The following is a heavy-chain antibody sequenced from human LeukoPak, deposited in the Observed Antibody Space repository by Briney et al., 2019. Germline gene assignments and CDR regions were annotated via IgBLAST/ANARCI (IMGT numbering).Heavy chain of an antibody. CDR3: ARDGSYGSAGYFDY. CDR2: ISSSSSTI. D-gene: IGHD3-10*01. V-gene: IGHV3-48*01. Sequence: PGGSLRLSCAASGFTFSSYSMNWVRQAPGKGLEWVSYISSSSSTIYYADSVKGRFTISRDNAKNSPYLQMNSLRAEDTAVYYCARDGSYGSAGYFDYWGQGTLVTVSS. CDR1: GFTFSSYS. J-gene: IGHJ4*02.